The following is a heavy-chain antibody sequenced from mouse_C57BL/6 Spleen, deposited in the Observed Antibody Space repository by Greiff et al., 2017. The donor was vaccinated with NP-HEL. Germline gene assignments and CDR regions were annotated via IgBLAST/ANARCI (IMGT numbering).Heavy chain of an antibody. Sequence: VQLQHSGAELVRPGASVTLSCKASGYTFTDYEMHWVKQTPVHGLEWIGAIDPETGGTAYNQKFKGKAILTADKSSSTAYMELRSLTSEDSAVYYCTRRLRRFPWFAYWGQGTLVTVSA. J-gene: IGHJ3*01. D-gene: IGHD2-4*01. CDR1: GYTFTDYE. CDR3: TRRLRRFPWFAY. CDR2: IDPETGGT. V-gene: IGHV1-15*01.